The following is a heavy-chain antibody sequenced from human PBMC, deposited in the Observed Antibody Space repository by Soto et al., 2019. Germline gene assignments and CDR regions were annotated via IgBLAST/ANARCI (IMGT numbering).Heavy chain of an antibody. V-gene: IGHV4-39*01. CDR3: PRLEGLATISYYFDF. D-gene: IGHD3-9*01. J-gene: IGHJ4*02. CDR2: IYYRGNA. Sequence: QLQLQESGPGLVKPSETLSLTCSVSDDSINSDKYYWGWIGQPPGKGLEWIGSIYYRGNASYNPSLQNRVTITLDKSRSQFSLKLNSVTAADSAVYFCPRLEGLATISYYFDFWGPGALVTVSS. CDR1: DDSINSDKYY.